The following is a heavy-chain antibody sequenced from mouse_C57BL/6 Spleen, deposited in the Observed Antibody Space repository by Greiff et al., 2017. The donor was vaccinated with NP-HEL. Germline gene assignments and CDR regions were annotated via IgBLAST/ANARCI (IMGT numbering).Heavy chain of an antibody. V-gene: IGHV1-53*01. J-gene: IGHJ4*01. CDR1: GYTFTSYW. CDR2: INPSNGGT. Sequence: QVQLQQPGTELVKPGASAKLSCKASGYTFTSYWMHWVKQRPGQGLEWIGNINPSNGGTNYNEKFKSKATLTEDKASSTAYMQLSSLTSEDSAVYYCAREGGNYEGYYPMDYWGQGTSVTVSS. CDR3: AREGGNYEGYYPMDY. D-gene: IGHD2-1*01.